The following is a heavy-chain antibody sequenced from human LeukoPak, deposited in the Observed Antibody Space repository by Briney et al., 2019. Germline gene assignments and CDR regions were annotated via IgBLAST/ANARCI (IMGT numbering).Heavy chain of an antibody. V-gene: IGHV3-30*18. CDR1: GFTFSSYG. J-gene: IGHJ4*02. D-gene: IGHD5-24*01. CDR3: AKEGWLQPFFHY. Sequence: GRSLRLSCAASGFTFSSYGMHWVRQAPGKGLEWVAVISYDGSNKYYADSVKGRFTISRDNSKNTLYLQMNSLRAEDTAVYYCAKEGWLQPFFHYWGQGTLVTVSS. CDR2: ISYDGSNK.